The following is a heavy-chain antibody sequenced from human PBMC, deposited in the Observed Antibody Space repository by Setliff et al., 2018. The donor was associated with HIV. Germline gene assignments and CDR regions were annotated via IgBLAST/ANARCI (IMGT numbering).Heavy chain of an antibody. CDR1: GDSISSDF. V-gene: IGHV4-59*01. CDR2: SHYNGNT. J-gene: IGHJ4*02. D-gene: IGHD2-21*02. CDR3: AITLVGVTTEMY. Sequence: ASETLSLTCSVSGDSISSDFYIWIRQPPGKGLEWMGSSHYNGNTNITPSLKSRVTMSLDTPRNEFYLTLTSVTAADTAVYYCAITLVGVTTEMYWGQGTLVTVSS.